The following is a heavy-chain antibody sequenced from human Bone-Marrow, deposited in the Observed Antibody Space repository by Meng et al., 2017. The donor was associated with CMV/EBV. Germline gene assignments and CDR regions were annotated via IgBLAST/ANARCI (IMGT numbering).Heavy chain of an antibody. CDR3: ARDSREAAGGWFDP. Sequence: KACGGTFSSYAISWVRQAPGQGLEWMGGIIPILGIANYAQKFQGRVTITADKSTSTAYMELSSLRSEDTAVYYCARDSREAAGGWFDPWGQGTLVTVSS. D-gene: IGHD6-13*01. CDR1: GGTFSSYA. J-gene: IGHJ5*02. V-gene: IGHV1-69*10. CDR2: IIPILGIA.